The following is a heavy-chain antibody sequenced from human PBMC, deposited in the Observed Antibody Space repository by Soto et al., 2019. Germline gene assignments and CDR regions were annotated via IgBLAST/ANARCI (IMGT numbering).Heavy chain of an antibody. CDR2: ISCCGGST. V-gene: IGHV3-23*01. CDR1: GFNFKKFA. J-gene: IGHJ4*02. Sequence: EVQLLESGRGVVQPGGSLRLSCVASGFNFKKFAMSWVRQAPGEGLEWVSGISCCGGSTSYADSVKGRFSIARDDSTNTLSLQMNNLRVEDTAQYYCAKADGEQWLLPHLDKWGQGTLVTVS. CDR3: AKADGEQWLLPHLDK. D-gene: IGHD6-19*01.